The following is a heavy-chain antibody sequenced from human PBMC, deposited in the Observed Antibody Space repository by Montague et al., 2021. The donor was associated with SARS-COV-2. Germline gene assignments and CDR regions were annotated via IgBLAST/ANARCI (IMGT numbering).Heavy chain of an antibody. D-gene: IGHD6-19*01. CDR3: ARGSRQWLVRPPHYYYFDY. J-gene: IGHJ4*02. CDR2: INHSGST. V-gene: IGHV4-34*01. Sequence: SETLSLTCAVYGGSFSGYCCSWIRQPPGKGLEWIGVINHSGSTNSNPSRRSRVTISVDTSKNQFSLNLSSATAADTAVYYCARGSRQWLVRPPHYYYFDYWGQGTLVTVSS. CDR1: GGSFSGYC.